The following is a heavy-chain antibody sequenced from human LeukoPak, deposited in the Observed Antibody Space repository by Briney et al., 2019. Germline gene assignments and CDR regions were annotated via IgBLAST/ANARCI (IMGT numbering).Heavy chain of an antibody. CDR2: ISYDGSNK. V-gene: IGHV3-30*18. Sequence: PGRSLRLSCAASGFTFSSYGMHWVRQAPGKGLEWVAVISYDGSNKYYADSVKGRFTISRDNSKNTLYLQMNSLRAEDTAVYYCAKAIRHIVVVTALDYWGQGTLVTVSS. D-gene: IGHD2-21*02. CDR3: AKAIRHIVVVTALDY. J-gene: IGHJ4*02. CDR1: GFTFSSYG.